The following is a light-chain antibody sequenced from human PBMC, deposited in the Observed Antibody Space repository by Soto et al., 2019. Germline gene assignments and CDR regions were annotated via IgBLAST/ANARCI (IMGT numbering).Light chain of an antibody. CDR1: SSDIGGYNY. J-gene: IGLJ1*01. CDR2: DVS. CDR3: SSFTSRHTYV. V-gene: IGLV2-14*01. Sequence: QSALTQPASVSGSPGQSTTISCTGTSSDIGGYNYVSWYQQLPGEAPKLIIYDVSDRPSGVSTRSSGSKSGNTASLTISGLQAEDEGDYYCSSFTSRHTYVFGTGTKVTVL.